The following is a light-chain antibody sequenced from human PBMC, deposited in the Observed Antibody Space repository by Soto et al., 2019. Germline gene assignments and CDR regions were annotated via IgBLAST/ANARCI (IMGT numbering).Light chain of an antibody. CDR2: DVN. Sequence: QSALTQPRSVSESPGQSVTISCTGTSSDVGGYDYVSWYQQHPGKAPKLMIYDVNYRPSGVPDRFSGSKSGNTAFLTISGLQAEDEADYFCCSFAGSYSLYVFGSGTKLTAL. V-gene: IGLV2-11*01. J-gene: IGLJ1*01. CDR3: CSFAGSYSLYV. CDR1: SSDVGGYDY.